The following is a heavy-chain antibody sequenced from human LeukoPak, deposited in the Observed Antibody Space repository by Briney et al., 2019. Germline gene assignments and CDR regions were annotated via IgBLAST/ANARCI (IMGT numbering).Heavy chain of an antibody. Sequence: PGGSLRLSCAASGFTFSSYAMSWVRQAPGKGLEWVSAISGSGGSTYYADSVKGRFTISRDNSKNTLYLQMNSLRAEDTAVNYCANEGHSSGCPSRFDPWGQGTLVTVSS. CDR1: GFTFSSYA. V-gene: IGHV3-23*01. D-gene: IGHD6-19*01. CDR2: ISGSGGST. J-gene: IGHJ5*02. CDR3: ANEGHSSGCPSRFDP.